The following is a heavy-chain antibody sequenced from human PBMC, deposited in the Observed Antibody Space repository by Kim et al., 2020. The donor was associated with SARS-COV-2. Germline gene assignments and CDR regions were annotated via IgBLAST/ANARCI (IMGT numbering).Heavy chain of an antibody. Sequence: ASVKVSCKASGYTFTSYAMHWVRQAPGQRLEWMGWINAGNGNTKYSQKFQGRVTITRDTSASTAYMELSSLRSEDTAVYYCARDMVLDWGGMDVWGQGTTVTVSS. V-gene: IGHV1-3*01. CDR2: INAGNGNT. CDR1: GYTFTSYA. D-gene: IGHD7-27*01. J-gene: IGHJ6*02. CDR3: ARDMVLDWGGMDV.